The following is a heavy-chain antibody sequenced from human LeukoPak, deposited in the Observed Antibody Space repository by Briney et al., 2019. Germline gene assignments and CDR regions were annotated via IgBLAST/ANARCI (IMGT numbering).Heavy chain of an antibody. D-gene: IGHD3-22*01. Sequence: PGGSLRLSCASSGFSFSSYGMHWVRQAPGKGLEWVAVIWYDGSTKYYADSVQSRFAISRDNSKNTLYLQMNTLRAEDTAVYYCARSLRDSSGYYFDHWGQGTLVTVSS. CDR2: IWYDGSTK. V-gene: IGHV3-33*01. CDR1: GFSFSSYG. J-gene: IGHJ4*02. CDR3: ARSLRDSSGYYFDH.